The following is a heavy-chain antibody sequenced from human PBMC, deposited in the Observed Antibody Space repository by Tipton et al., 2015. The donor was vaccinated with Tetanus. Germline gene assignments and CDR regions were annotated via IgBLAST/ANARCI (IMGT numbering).Heavy chain of an antibody. CDR3: ARDPWLDY. CDR1: GGSISSADYS. CDR2: MYHSGIT. V-gene: IGHV4-30-2*01. J-gene: IGHJ4*02. Sequence: LVKPTQTLSVTCVVSGGSISSADYSWSWIRQPPGKGLEWIGYMYHSGITHYNPSLKSRVTISEDRSKNQLSLKLTSVTAADTAVYYCARDPWLDYWGQGTLVTVSS.